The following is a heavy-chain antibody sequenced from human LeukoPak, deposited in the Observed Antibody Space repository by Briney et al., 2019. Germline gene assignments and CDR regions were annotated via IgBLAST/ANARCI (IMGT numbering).Heavy chain of an antibody. D-gene: IGHD2-2*01. CDR3: AREVVPAAIDY. V-gene: IGHV3-7*03. Sequence: PGGSLRLSCAASGFTVSSNYMSWVRQAPGKGLEWVANIKQDGSEKYYVDSVKGRFTISRDNTKNSLYLQMNSLRAEDTAVYYCAREVVPAAIDYWGQGTLVTVSS. CDR2: IKQDGSEK. J-gene: IGHJ4*02. CDR1: GFTVSSNY.